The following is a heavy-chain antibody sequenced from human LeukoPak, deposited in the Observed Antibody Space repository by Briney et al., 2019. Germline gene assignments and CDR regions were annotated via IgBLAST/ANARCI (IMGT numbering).Heavy chain of an antibody. Sequence: VASVKVSCKSSGYTFTSYYMHWVRQAPGQGLEWMGIINPSGGSTSYAQKFQGRVTMTRDMSTSTVYMELSSLRSEDTAVYYCARVAHIGGATTYFDYWGQGTLVTVSS. CDR1: GYTFTSYY. V-gene: IGHV1-46*01. D-gene: IGHD1-26*01. CDR3: ARVAHIGGATTYFDY. J-gene: IGHJ4*02. CDR2: INPSGGST.